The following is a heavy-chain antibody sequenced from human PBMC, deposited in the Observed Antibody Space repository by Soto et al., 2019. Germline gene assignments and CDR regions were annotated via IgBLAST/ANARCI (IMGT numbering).Heavy chain of an antibody. D-gene: IGHD3-10*01. CDR3: ARDGYDVSGSPYQAC. V-gene: IGHV4-59*01. J-gene: IGHJ4*02. Sequence: ETLSLTCSVSGGSMSEYFWSWIRQSPGKGLEWIGYIYYLGSPDYNPSLKSRVTISVDTSKRQFSLRLTSVTAPDTAVYYCARDGYDVSGSPYQACWGPGTHVTVSS. CDR1: GGSMSEYF. CDR2: IYYLGSP.